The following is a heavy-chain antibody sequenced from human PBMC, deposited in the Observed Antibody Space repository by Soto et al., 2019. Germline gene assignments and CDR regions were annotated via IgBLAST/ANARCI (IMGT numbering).Heavy chain of an antibody. D-gene: IGHD3-3*01. CDR1: GYNFTSYA. J-gene: IGHJ4*02. CDR2: INAGHGNT. CDR3: ARVGKRFLEWFPGY. Sequence: QVQLVQSGAEVKKPGASVKVSCKASGYNFTSYAMHWVRQAPGQRLEWMGWINAGHGNTKYSQKFQGRVTITRDTSESTAYMELSSLRSEDTALYFCARVGKRFLEWFPGYWGQGALVTVSS. V-gene: IGHV1-3*01.